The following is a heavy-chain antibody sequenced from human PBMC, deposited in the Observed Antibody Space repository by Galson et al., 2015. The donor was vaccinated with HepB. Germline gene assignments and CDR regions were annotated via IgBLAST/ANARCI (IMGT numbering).Heavy chain of an antibody. CDR1: GGTFSSYA. CDR3: ARAGTSCYNCQEWLRYYYYYMDV. CDR2: IIPIFGTA. D-gene: IGHD2-2*02. Sequence: SVKVSCKASGGTFSSYAISWVRQAPGQGLEWMGGIIPIFGTANYAQKFQGRVTITADESTSTAYMKLSSLRSEDTAVYYCARAGTSCYNCQEWLRYYYYYMDVWGKGTTVTVSS. J-gene: IGHJ6*03. V-gene: IGHV1-69*13.